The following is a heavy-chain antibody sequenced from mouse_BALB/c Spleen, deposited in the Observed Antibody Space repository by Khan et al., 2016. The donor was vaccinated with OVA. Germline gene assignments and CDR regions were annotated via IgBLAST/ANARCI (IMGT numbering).Heavy chain of an antibody. CDR1: GYSFTDYT. D-gene: IGHD1-2*01. CDR3: ARSGYGGLAY. Sequence: VQLQQSGPELVKPGASMKMSCKASGYSFTDYTMNWVKQSHKKNLEWIGLINPYNGDTNYHQKFKGKATLTVDKSSRTAYMELLSLPSEESAIYYCARSGYGGLAYWGQGTLVTVSA. J-gene: IGHJ3*01. CDR2: INPYNGDT. V-gene: IGHV1-18*01.